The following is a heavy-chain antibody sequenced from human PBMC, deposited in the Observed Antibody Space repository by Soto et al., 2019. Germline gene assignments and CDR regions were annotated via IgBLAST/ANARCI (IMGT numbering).Heavy chain of an antibody. D-gene: IGHD5-18*01. Sequence: QVQLVQSGAEVKKPGASVKVSCKASGYTFTSYAISWVRQAPGQGLEWMGWISAYNGNTNYAQKLQGRVTMPRDTSTSTDYMELRSLRSDDTAVYYCARHGGYSYEDYFDYWGQGTLVTVSS. CDR1: GYTFTSYA. CDR3: ARHGGYSYEDYFDY. CDR2: ISAYNGNT. V-gene: IGHV1-18*01. J-gene: IGHJ4*02.